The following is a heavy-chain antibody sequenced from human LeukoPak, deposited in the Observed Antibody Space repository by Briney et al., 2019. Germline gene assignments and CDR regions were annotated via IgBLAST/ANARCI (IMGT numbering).Heavy chain of an antibody. J-gene: IGHJ4*02. CDR3: ARLSTVTTSSDY. CDR1: GGSISSYY. V-gene: IGHV4-4*07. Sequence: SETLSLTCTVSGGSISSYYWSWIRQPAGKGLEWIGRIYTSGTTHYNPSLKSRVTMSVDTSKNQFSLKLSSVTAADTAVYYCARLSTVTTSSDYWGQGTLVTVSS. D-gene: IGHD4-17*01. CDR2: IYTSGTT.